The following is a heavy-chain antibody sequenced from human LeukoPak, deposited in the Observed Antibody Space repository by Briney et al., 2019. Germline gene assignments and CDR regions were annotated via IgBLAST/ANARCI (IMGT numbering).Heavy chain of an antibody. CDR1: GFTVSSNY. CDR3: ASVAPIDY. Sequence: GGSLRLSCAASGFTVSSNYMSWVRQAQGKGLEWVAVISYDGTYKYYADSVKGRFNISRDNSKNTLYLQMNSLRAEDTAVYYCASVAPIDYWGQGTLVTVSS. CDR2: ISYDGTYK. V-gene: IGHV3-30-3*01. J-gene: IGHJ4*02.